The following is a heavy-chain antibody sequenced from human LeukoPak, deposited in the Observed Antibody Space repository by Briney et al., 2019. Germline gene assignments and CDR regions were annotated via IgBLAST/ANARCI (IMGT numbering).Heavy chain of an antibody. Sequence: GGSLRLSCAASGFTFNNCAMSWVRQAPGKGLEWVSSISLSGGSTSYADSVKGRFTISRDNSKNTLYLQMNSLRAEDTAVYYCAKPVAGPEYFQHWGQGTLVTVSS. D-gene: IGHD6-19*01. CDR3: AKPVAGPEYFQH. CDR1: GFTFNNCA. CDR2: ISLSGGST. J-gene: IGHJ1*01. V-gene: IGHV3-23*01.